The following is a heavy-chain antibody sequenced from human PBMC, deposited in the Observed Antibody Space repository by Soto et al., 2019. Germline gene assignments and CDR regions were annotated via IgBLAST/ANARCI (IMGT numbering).Heavy chain of an antibody. CDR2: IYYSGST. Sequence: SETLSLTCTVSGGSISSGGYYWSWIRQHPGKGLEWIGYIYYSGSTYYNPSLKSRVTISVDTSKNQFSLKLSSVTAADTAVYYCARDSRPHSSGTNYYYGMDVWGQGTTVTVSS. CDR3: ARDSRPHSSGTNYYYGMDV. J-gene: IGHJ6*02. CDR1: GGSISSGGYY. D-gene: IGHD3-10*01. V-gene: IGHV4-31*03.